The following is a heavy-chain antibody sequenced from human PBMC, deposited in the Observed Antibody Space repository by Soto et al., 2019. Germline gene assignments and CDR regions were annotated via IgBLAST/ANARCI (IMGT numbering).Heavy chain of an antibody. J-gene: IGHJ2*01. D-gene: IGHD3-22*01. CDR3: ASRGSYSDSSDPPYWYFDL. V-gene: IGHV1-69*12. CDR2: IIPIFGTA. CDR1: GGTFSSYA. Sequence: QVQLVQSGAEVKKPGSSVKVSCKASGGTFSSYAISWVRQAPGQGLEWMGGIIPIFGTANYAQKFQGRVTITADESTSTACMELSSLRSEDTAVYYCASRGSYSDSSDPPYWYFDLWGRGTLVTVSS.